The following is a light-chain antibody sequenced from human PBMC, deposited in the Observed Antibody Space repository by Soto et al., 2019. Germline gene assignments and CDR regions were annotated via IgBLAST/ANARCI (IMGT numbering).Light chain of an antibody. V-gene: IGKV1-39*01. CDR1: QGISSY. CDR2: GAS. CDR3: QQSYSTLLT. Sequence: IQMTQSQSSLSASVGDRVTITCRASQGISSYLAWYQQNPGKAPKLLIYGASTLQSGVPSRFSGSGSGTDFTLTIGSLQPEDFATYYCQQSYSTLLTFGGGTKVDI. J-gene: IGKJ4*01.